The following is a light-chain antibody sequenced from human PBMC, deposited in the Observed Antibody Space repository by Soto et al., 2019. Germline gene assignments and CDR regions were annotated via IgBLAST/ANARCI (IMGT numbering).Light chain of an antibody. V-gene: IGKV1-39*01. Sequence: DIQMTQSPSSLSASVGDRVTITCRASQSISTYLNWLQQKPGKAPKFLIYAASTSQSGVPSRFSGSGSGTEFTLTISSLQPEDFATYYSQQSYPTPLTFGGGTKVEIK. J-gene: IGKJ4*01. CDR2: AAS. CDR1: QSISTY. CDR3: QQSYPTPLT.